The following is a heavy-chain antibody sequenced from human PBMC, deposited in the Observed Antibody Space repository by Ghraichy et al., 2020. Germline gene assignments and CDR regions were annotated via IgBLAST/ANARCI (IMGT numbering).Heavy chain of an antibody. CDR1: GFTFDNYA. D-gene: IGHD2-2*01. Sequence: GGSLRLSCAASGFTFDNYAMHWVRQAPGKGLEWVSLITWDGATTSYADSVKGRFTISRDNNKNSLTLQMNSLRTEDTALYYCDKDIVGVPADYYGMAVWGQGTTVIVSS. J-gene: IGHJ6*02. CDR3: DKDIVGVPADYYGMAV. V-gene: IGHV3-43*02. CDR2: ITWDGATT.